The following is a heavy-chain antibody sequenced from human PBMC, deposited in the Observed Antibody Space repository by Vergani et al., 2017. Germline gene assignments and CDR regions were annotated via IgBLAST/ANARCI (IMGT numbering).Heavy chain of an antibody. CDR3: ARDVGYYYVSSGFSHWYFDL. V-gene: IGHV4-30-4*08. Sequence: QVQLQESGPGLVKPSQTLSLTCTVSGGPISSGDYYWSWIRQPPGKGLEWIGYIYYSGSTYYNPFLKSRVTISVDTSKNQFSLKLSSVTAADTAVYYCARDVGYYYVSSGFSHWYFDLWGRGTLVTVSS. D-gene: IGHD3-22*01. CDR1: GGPISSGDYY. J-gene: IGHJ2*01. CDR2: IYYSGST.